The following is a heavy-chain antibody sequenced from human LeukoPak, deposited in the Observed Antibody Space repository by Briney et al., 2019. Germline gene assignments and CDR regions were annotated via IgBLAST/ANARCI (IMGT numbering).Heavy chain of an antibody. D-gene: IGHD3-10*01. CDR1: GGSISSYY. Sequence: SETLSLTCTVSGGSISSYYWSWIRQPAGKGLEWIGRVYTSGSTNYNPSLKSRVTMSVDTSKNQFSLKLSSVTAADTAVYYSVREGGMVRGVDYWGQGTLVTVSS. J-gene: IGHJ4*02. CDR2: VYTSGST. CDR3: VREGGMVRGVDY. V-gene: IGHV4-4*07.